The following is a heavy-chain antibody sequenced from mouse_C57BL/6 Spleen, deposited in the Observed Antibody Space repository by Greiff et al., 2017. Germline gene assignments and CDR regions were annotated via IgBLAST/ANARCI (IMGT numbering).Heavy chain of an antibody. V-gene: IGHV3-6*01. J-gene: IGHJ4*01. CDR2: ISYDGSN. Sequence: VQLQQSGPGLVKPSQSLSLTCSVTGYSITSGYYWNWIRQFPGNKLEWMGYISYDGSNNYNPSLKNRISITRDTSKNQFFLKLNSVTTEDTATYYCARDGDGRYYYAMDYWGQGTSVTVSS. D-gene: IGHD2-13*01. CDR1: GYSITSGYY. CDR3: ARDGDGRYYYAMDY.